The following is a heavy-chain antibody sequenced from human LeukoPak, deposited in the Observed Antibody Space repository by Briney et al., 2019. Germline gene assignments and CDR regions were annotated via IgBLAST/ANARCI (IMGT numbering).Heavy chain of an antibody. Sequence: GGSLRLSCAASGFSFSHYSMTWARPASGKGLEWVSYIGVGGRTTNYADSVKARFTISRDDAQNSLYLQMNSLRAEDTAVYYCAKNTWKSSDSGRGRMDVGGQGTKVTVSS. CDR2: IGVGGRTT. V-gene: IGHV3-48*01. CDR1: GFSFSHYS. J-gene: IGHJ6*02. CDR3: AKNTWKSSDSGRGRMDV. D-gene: IGHD3-10*01.